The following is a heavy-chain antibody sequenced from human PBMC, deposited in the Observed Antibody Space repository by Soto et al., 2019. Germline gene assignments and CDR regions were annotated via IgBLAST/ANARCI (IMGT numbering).Heavy chain of an antibody. CDR1: GDSVSSNSAA. CDR3: ARTDIVVVVAATWPNWFDP. CDR2: TYYRSKWYN. V-gene: IGHV6-1*01. J-gene: IGHJ5*02. D-gene: IGHD2-15*01. Sequence: QSQTLSLTCAISGDSVSSNSAAWNWIRQSPSRGLEWLGRTYYRSKWYNDYAVSVKSRITINPDTSKNQFSLQLNSVTPEDTAVYYCARTDIVVVVAATWPNWFDPWGQGTLVTVSS.